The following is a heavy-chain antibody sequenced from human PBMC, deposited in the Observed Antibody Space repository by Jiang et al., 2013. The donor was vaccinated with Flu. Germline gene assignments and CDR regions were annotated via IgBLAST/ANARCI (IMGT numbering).Heavy chain of an antibody. CDR3: ARTICGGSCADDAFDI. CDR2: FMVEVITQ. J-gene: IGHJ3*02. D-gene: IGHD2-21*01. V-gene: IGHV3-11*06. CDR1: GFVFSDYY. Sequence: GSVRLSCVASGFVFSDYYMFWVRQAPGRGWSGFHTFMVEVITQKSADSVRGRFTVSRDNARNSLILQMNSLRSEDTALYYCARTICGGSCADDAFDIWGQGTLVTVSS.